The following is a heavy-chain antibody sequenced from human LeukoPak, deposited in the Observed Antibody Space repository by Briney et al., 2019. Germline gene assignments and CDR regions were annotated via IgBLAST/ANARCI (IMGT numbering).Heavy chain of an antibody. J-gene: IGHJ5*02. CDR1: GGSFSGYY. D-gene: IGHD6-13*01. Sequence: PSETLSLTCAVCGGSFSGYYWSWIRQPPGKGLEWIGEINHSGSTNYNPSLKSRVTISVDTSENQFSLKLSSVTAADTAVYYCARGRWSSNTWGQGTLVTVSS. CDR2: INHSGST. V-gene: IGHV4-34*01. CDR3: ARGRWSSNT.